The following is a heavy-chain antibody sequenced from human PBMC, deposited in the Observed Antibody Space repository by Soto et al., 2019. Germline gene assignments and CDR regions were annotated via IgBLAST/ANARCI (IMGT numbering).Heavy chain of an antibody. CDR1: GYTFTSYG. CDR3: AGALLPDWSYSSLVPDP. J-gene: IGHJ5*02. CDR2: ISAYNGNT. V-gene: IGHV1-18*01. Sequence: ASVKASCKASGYTFTSYGISWVRQAPGQGLEWMGWISAYNGNTNYAQKLQGRVTMTTDTSTSTAYMELRSLRSDDTAVYYCAGALLPDWSYSSLVPDPWGQGTLVTVSS. D-gene: IGHD3-9*01.